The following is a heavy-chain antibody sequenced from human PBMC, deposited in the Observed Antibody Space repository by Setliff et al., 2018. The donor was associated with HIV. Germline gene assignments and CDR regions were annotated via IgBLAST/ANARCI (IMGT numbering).Heavy chain of an antibody. CDR2: ISGYDGNT. Sequence: GASVKVSCKASGYTFTTYPISWVRQAPGQGLEWMGWISGYDGNTNSAQKLQGRVTLSADTSKNQLSLKLTSVTAEDTGVYYCARTVPHSAAQDAFDIWGQGTVVTVSS. CDR1: GYTFTTYP. J-gene: IGHJ3*02. CDR3: ARTVPHSAAQDAFDI. D-gene: IGHD4-4*01. V-gene: IGHV1-18*01.